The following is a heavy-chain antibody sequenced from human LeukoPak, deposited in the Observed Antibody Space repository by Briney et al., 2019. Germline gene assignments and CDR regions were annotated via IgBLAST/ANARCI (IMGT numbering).Heavy chain of an antibody. CDR1: GFTFSSYS. D-gene: IGHD4-23*01. V-gene: IGHV3-21*01. Sequence: GGSLRLSCAASGFTFSSYSMNWVRQAPGKGLEWVSAISSSSSSYDYEYYADSVKGRFTVSRDNTENSLSLQMNNLRAEDTAVYFCARPRTNDYGGNFDYWGQGTLVTVSS. CDR3: ARPRTNDYGGNFDY. J-gene: IGHJ4*02. CDR2: ISSSSSSYDYE.